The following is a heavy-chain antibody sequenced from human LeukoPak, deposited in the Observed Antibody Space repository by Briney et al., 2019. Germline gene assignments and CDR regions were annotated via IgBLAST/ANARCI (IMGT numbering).Heavy chain of an antibody. CDR2: ISAYNGNT. Sequence: ASVKVSCKASGYTFTTYGIGWVRQAPGQGLEWMGWISAYNGNTNYAQNLQGRVTMTRDTSTSTAYMELRSLRSDDTAVYYCARDLGSGWQRNFDYWGQGTLVTVSS. CDR3: ARDLGSGWQRNFDY. J-gene: IGHJ4*02. CDR1: GYTFTTYG. D-gene: IGHD6-19*01. V-gene: IGHV1-18*01.